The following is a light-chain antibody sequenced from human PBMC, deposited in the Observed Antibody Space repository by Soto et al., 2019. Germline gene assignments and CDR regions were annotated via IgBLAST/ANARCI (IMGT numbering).Light chain of an antibody. CDR2: GAS. Sequence: DIQMTQSPSALSASVGDRVTITCRASQGISTFLAWFQQKPGEAPKSLIYGASNLQSGVPSRFSGSGSGTHFTLTISSLQPEDSATYHCQQYDNYPITFGQGTRLEIK. CDR1: QGISTF. CDR3: QQYDNYPIT. V-gene: IGKV1-16*01. J-gene: IGKJ5*01.